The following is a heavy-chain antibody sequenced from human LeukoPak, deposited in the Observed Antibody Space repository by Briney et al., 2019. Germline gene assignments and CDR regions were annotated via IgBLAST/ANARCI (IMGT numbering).Heavy chain of an antibody. D-gene: IGHD6-6*01. J-gene: IGHJ4*02. CDR1: GYTFTTHG. Sequence: ASVKVSCKASGYTFTTHGVSWVRQAPGQGLAWMGWISGYNGNTNYAQNLQGRVTMTTDTSTSTAYMELRSLRSDDTAVYYCARDPLIAARGIYYFDYWGQGTLVTVSS. V-gene: IGHV1-18*01. CDR3: ARDPLIAARGIYYFDY. CDR2: ISGYNGNT.